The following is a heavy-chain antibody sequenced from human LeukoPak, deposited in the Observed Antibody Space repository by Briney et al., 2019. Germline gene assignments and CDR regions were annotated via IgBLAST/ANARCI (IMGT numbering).Heavy chain of an antibody. CDR1: GFTFSDSW. CDR3: ATYTHWVAGDV. J-gene: IGHJ6*02. Sequence: GGSLRLSCAASGFTFSDSWMSWVRQAPGKGLEWVANMNQDGSAKGYVDSVKGRFTISRDNARSSLYLQMSSLRPEDTAVYYCATYTHWVAGDVWGQGTTVTVSS. V-gene: IGHV3-7*01. D-gene: IGHD3-16*01. CDR2: MNQDGSAK.